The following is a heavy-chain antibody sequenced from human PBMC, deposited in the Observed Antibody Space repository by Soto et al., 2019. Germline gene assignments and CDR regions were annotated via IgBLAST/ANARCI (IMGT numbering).Heavy chain of an antibody. D-gene: IGHD4-17*01. V-gene: IGHV1-8*01. CDR2: MNPNSGNT. J-gene: IGHJ4*02. CDR1: GYTFTSYD. CDR3: ARSTKVYGDRH. Sequence: QVQLVQSGAEVKKPGASVKVSCKASGYTFTSYDINWVRQATGQGLEWMGWMNPNSGNTGYAQKFQGRATMTRNTTLSTAYIELSSLRSEVTAVYYCARSTKVYGDRHWGQGTLVTVSS.